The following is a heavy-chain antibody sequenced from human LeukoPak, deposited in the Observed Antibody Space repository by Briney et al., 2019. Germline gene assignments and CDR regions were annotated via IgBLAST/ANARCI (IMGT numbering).Heavy chain of an antibody. CDR3: AKLAYYYDPEYFQH. CDR2: ISGSGGST. J-gene: IGHJ1*01. V-gene: IGHV3-23*01. D-gene: IGHD3-22*01. Sequence: GSLTTSSAASGFTFSSYAMSWVSQAPGKGLESVSAISGSGGSTYYADSVKGRFTISRDNSKNTLYLQMNSLRAEDTAVYYCAKLAYYYDPEYFQHWGQGTLVTVSS. CDR1: GFTFSSYA.